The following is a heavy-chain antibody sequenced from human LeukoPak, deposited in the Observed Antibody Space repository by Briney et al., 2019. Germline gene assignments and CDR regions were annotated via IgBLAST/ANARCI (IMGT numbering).Heavy chain of an antibody. D-gene: IGHD3-9*01. CDR1: GYTFTSYG. CDR3: ARVKDPDYDFLTGSYYYYGMDV. V-gene: IGHV1-18*01. J-gene: IGHJ6*02. CDR2: ISAYNGNT. Sequence: ASVKVSCNASGYTFTSYGISWVRQAPGQGLEWMGWISAYNGNTNYAQKLQGRVTMTTDTSTSTAYMELRSLRSDDTAVYYCARVKDPDYDFLTGSYYYYGMDVWGQGTTVTVSS.